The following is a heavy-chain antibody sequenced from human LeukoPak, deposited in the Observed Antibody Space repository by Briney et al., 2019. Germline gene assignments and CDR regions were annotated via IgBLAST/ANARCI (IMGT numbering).Heavy chain of an antibody. CDR2: IYSADST. V-gene: IGHV3-53*01. J-gene: IGHJ4*02. CDR1: GFTVSTNY. D-gene: IGHD6-19*01. CDR3: ATAVAGPPFDY. Sequence: GGSLRLSCAASGFTVSTNYMSWDRQAPGKGLEWVSVIYSADSTYYADSVKGRFTISRDNSKNTLDLQMNSLRAEDTAVYYCATAVAGPPFDYWGQGTLVTVSS.